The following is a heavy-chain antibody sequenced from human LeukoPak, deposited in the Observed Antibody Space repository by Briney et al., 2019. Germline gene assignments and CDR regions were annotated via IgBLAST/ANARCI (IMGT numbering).Heavy chain of an antibody. J-gene: IGHJ5*02. CDR1: GLXFSGSD. Sequence: PGGSLRLSCAASGLXFSGSDIHWVRQASGKGLEWVGGIRSKANSYAPAYAASVKGRFTISRDESKNTVYLQMNSLKTEDTAVYYCTPYTTVAAIRGGWFDPWGQGTLVTVSS. CDR3: TPYTTVAAIRGGWFDP. V-gene: IGHV3-73*01. D-gene: IGHD2-21*02. CDR2: IRSKANSYAP.